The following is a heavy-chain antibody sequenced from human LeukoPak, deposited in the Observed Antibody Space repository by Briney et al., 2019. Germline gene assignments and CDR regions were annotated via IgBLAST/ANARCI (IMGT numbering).Heavy chain of an antibody. J-gene: IGHJ4*02. V-gene: IGHV3-21*04. D-gene: IGHD1-1*01. CDR1: GFTFSSYS. CDR3: ARVRTGYCFDY. Sequence: GGSLRLSCAASGFTFSSYSMNWVRQAPGKGPEWVSSISSSSTYIYYADSVKGRFTVSRDNAKNSLYLQMSSVRVEDTAVYYCARVRTGYCFDYWGQGTLVTVSS. CDR2: ISSSSTYI.